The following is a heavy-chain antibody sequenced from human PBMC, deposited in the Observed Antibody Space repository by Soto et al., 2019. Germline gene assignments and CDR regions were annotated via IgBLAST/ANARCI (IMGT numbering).Heavy chain of an antibody. CDR1: GYSFTSYW. CDR3: ARHKCSGGSCYSNYYYGMDV. Sequence: GESLKISCKGSGYSFTSYWISWVRQMPGKGLEWMGRIDPSDSYTNYSPSFQGHVTISADKSISTAYLQWSRLKASDTAMYYCARHKCSGGSCYSNYYYGMDVWGQGTTVTVSS. D-gene: IGHD2-15*01. CDR2: IDPSDSYT. V-gene: IGHV5-10-1*01. J-gene: IGHJ6*02.